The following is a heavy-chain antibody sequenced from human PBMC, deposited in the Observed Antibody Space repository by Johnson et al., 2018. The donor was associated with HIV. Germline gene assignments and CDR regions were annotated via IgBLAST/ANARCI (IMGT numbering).Heavy chain of an antibody. CDR2: ISYDGSKK. CDR1: GFTFSSYA. D-gene: IGHD2-2*01. J-gene: IGHJ3*02. CDR3: ARDVGIGSTREDAFDI. Sequence: QVQLVESGGGVVQPGRSLRPSCAAPGFTFSSYAMHWVRQAPGKGLEWVAVISYDGSKKYYADSVKGRFTISRDTSNNTLYLQMNSLRAEDTAVYYCARDVGIGSTREDAFDIWGQGTMVIVSS. V-gene: IGHV3-30*04.